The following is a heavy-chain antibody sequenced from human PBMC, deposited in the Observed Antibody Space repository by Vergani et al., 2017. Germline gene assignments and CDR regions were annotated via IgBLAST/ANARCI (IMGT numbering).Heavy chain of an antibody. CDR3: AKEGYCDWVVTSNWFDP. CDR2: ISGSGGST. CDR1: GFTFSSYA. Sequence: EVQLLESGGGLVQPGGSLRLSCAASGFTFSSYAMSWVRQAPGKGLEWVSAISGSGGSTYYADSVKGRFTISRDNSKNTLYLQMNSLRAEDTAVYYCAKEGYCDWVVTSNWFDPWGQGTLVTVSS. D-gene: IGHD3-9*01. J-gene: IGHJ5*02. V-gene: IGHV3-23*01.